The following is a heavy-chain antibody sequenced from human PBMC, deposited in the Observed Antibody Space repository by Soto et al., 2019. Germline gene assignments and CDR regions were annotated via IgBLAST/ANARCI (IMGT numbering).Heavy chain of an antibody. CDR2: ISSDSVWI. CDR3: ASGTDGDYSD. D-gene: IGHD4-17*01. J-gene: IGHJ4*02. Sequence: PGGSLRLSCAASGFPFSISTMNWVRQAPGKGLEWVSSISSDSVWIYYAASVKGRFTISRDNAKNSLFLQMSSLRAEDTAVYYCASGTDGDYSDWGQGTLVTVSS. CDR1: GFPFSIST. V-gene: IGHV3-21*01.